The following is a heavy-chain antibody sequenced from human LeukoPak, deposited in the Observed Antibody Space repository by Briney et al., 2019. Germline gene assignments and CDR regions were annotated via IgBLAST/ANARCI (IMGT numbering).Heavy chain of an antibody. Sequence: ASVKVSCKASGYTFTSYYMHWVRPAPGQGLEWMGIINPSGWITSYAQKFQGRVTMTRDTSTSTVYMELSSLRSEDTAVYYCARGASNYDFWSGYSPSYFDYWGQGTLVTVSS. CDR1: GYTFTSYY. D-gene: IGHD3-3*01. J-gene: IGHJ4*02. CDR3: ARGASNYDFWSGYSPSYFDY. CDR2: INPSGWIT. V-gene: IGHV1-46*01.